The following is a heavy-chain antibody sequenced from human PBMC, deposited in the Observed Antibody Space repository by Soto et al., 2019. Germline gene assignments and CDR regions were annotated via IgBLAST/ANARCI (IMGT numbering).Heavy chain of an antibody. CDR3: ARSIAAAGTGLDY. Sequence: QVQLVQSGAEVKKPGASVKVSCKASGYTFTSYYIHWVRQAPGQGLEWMGIINPSSGSTSYAQKSQGRVTMTRDTSTSTVDVDLSSLISEDTAVYYCARSIAAAGTGLDYWGQGTLVTVSS. CDR2: INPSSGST. D-gene: IGHD6-13*01. V-gene: IGHV1-46*01. J-gene: IGHJ4*02. CDR1: GYTFTSYY.